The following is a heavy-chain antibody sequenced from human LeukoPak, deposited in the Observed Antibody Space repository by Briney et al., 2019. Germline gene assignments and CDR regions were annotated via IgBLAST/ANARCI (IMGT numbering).Heavy chain of an antibody. CDR1: GFTVSSNY. J-gene: IGHJ3*02. Sequence: SGGSLRLSCAASGFTVSSNYMSWVRQAPGKGLDWVSVIYSGGSTYYADSVKGRFTISRDNSKNTLYLQMNSLRAEDTAVYYCARDYYDSSGPEPAFDIWGQGTMVTVSS. V-gene: IGHV3-53*01. CDR2: IYSGGST. CDR3: ARDYYDSSGPEPAFDI. D-gene: IGHD3-22*01.